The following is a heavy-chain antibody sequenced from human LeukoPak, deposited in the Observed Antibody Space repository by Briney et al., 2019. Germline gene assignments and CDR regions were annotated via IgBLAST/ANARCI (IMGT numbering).Heavy chain of an antibody. CDR1: GGSISSSSYY. CDR3: ARDVYSNYAWFDP. J-gene: IGHJ5*02. D-gene: IGHD4-11*01. V-gene: IGHV4-39*07. CDR2: IYYSGST. Sequence: SETLSLTCTVSGGSISSSSYYWGWIRQPPGKGLEWIGSIYYSGSTYYNPSLKSRVTMSVDTSKNQFSLKLSSVTAADTAVYYCARDVYSNYAWFDPWGQGTLVTVSS.